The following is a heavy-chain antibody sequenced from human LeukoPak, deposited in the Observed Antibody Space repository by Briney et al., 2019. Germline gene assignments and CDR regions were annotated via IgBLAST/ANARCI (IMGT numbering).Heavy chain of an antibody. D-gene: IGHD3-22*01. Sequence: AGSLRLSCAASGFTFSTYGMSWVRQAPGKALEWVSYIRASGGSTFYADSVKGRFTISRDNSKNTLYLQMNSLRAEDTAVYYCAKHDSSGYYCDYWGQGALVTVSS. CDR1: GFTFSTYG. V-gene: IGHV3-23*01. CDR3: AKHDSSGYYCDY. CDR2: IRASGGST. J-gene: IGHJ4*02.